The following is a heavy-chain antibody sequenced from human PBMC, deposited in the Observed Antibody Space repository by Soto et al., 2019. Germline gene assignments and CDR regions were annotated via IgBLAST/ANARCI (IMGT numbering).Heavy chain of an antibody. V-gene: IGHV4-31*03. D-gene: IGHD3-22*01. J-gene: IGHJ4*02. CDR2: IYYSGST. Sequence: QVQLQESGPGLVKPSQTLSLTCTVSGGSISSGGYYWSWIRQHPGKGLEWIGYIYYSGSTYYNPSLQSRVTISVDTSKNQFPLKLSSVTAADTAVYYCARGYYDSSGYYYPDYWGQGTLVTVSS. CDR1: GGSISSGGYY. CDR3: ARGYYDSSGYYYPDY.